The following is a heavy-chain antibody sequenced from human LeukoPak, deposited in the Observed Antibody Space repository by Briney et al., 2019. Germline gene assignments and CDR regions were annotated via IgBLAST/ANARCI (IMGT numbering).Heavy chain of an antibody. Sequence: GGSLRLSCAASGFTFSSYAMSWVRHAPGKGLKWVSAISSSGGNTFYADSVKGRFTISRHNSKHTLYLQINSWRAEDTAEYYCAKTEWEHAYWGQGTLVTVSS. V-gene: IGHV3-23*01. CDR1: GFTFSSYA. CDR3: AKTEWEHAY. J-gene: IGHJ4*02. CDR2: ISSSGGNT. D-gene: IGHD1-26*01.